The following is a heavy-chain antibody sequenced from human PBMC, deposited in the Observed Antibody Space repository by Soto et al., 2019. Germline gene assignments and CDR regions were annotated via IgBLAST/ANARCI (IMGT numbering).Heavy chain of an antibody. J-gene: IGHJ6*02. D-gene: IGHD3-10*01. CDR3: ARDKVRRHYYYGMDV. CDR1: GGSISSGGYY. V-gene: IGHV4-31*03. CDR2: IYYSGST. Sequence: PSETLSLTCTVSGGSISSGGYYWSWIRQHPGKGLEWIGYIYYSGSTYYNPSLKSRVTISVDTSKNQFSLKLSSVTAADTAVYYCARDKVRRHYYYGMDVWGQGNTVTVPS.